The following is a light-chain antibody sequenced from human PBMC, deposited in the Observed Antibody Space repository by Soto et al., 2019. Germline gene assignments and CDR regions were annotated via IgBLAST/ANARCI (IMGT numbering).Light chain of an antibody. CDR1: QRVSNSY. CDR2: DAS. J-gene: IGKJ1*01. CDR3: QQYKNWPRT. Sequence: EIVLTQSPGTLSLSPGDRATLSCRASQRVSNSYLAWYQQKPGQAPRLLIYDASTRAAGVPDRVTGGGSGTDFTLTISALEPEDFAVYYCQQYKNWPRTFGQGTKVEIK. V-gene: IGKV3D-20*02.